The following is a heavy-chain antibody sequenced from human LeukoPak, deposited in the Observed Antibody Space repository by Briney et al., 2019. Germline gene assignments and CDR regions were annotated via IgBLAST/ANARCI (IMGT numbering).Heavy chain of an antibody. CDR1: GGSISSGSYY. D-gene: IGHD6-13*01. CDR3: ARHDSSSWHLQPNDAFDI. J-gene: IGHJ3*02. V-gene: IGHV4-61*01. Sequence: SETLSLTCTVSGGSISSGSYYWSWIRQPPGKGLEWIGYIYYSGSTNYNPSLKSRVTISVDTSKNQFSLKLSSVTAADTAVYYCARHDSSSWHLQPNDAFDIWGQGTMVTVSS. CDR2: IYYSGST.